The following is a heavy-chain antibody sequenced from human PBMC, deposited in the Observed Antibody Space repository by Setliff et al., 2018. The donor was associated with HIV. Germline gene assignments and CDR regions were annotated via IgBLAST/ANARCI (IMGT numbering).Heavy chain of an antibody. CDR1: CKTSA. D-gene: IGHD6-13*01. V-gene: IGHV1-69*17. Sequence: CKTSALSWVRQAPGQGLEWMGGIIPVFRMTDYAEKFQGRLIISADPSTNTAYMELSSLRSEDTAVYYCARQTVTVGIPGYFDSWGQGTLVTVSS. CDR2: IIPVFRMT. CDR3: ARQTVTVGIPGYFDS. J-gene: IGHJ4*02.